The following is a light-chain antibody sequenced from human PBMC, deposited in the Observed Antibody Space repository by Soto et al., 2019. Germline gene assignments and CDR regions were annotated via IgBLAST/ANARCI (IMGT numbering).Light chain of an antibody. CDR2: RVS. J-gene: IGLJ1*01. CDR3: SSYTTSTTYV. CDR1: SSVVGGYNY. V-gene: IGLV2-14*03. Sequence: QSALTQPASVSGSPGQSITISCTGTSSVVGGYNYVSWYQQHPGKAPKLMIYRVSHRPSGVSNRFSGSKSGNTASLTISGLQAEDEADYFCSSYTTSTTYVFGTGTKVTVL.